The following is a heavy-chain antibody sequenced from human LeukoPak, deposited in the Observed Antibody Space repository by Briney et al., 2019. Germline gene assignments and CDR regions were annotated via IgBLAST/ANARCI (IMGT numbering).Heavy chain of an antibody. CDR3: ASYGMRKAFDI. Sequence: SETLSLTRTVSGGSISSYYWSWIRQPPGKGLEWIGYIYYSGSTNYNPSLKSRVTISVDTSKNQFSLKLSSVTAADTAVYYCASYGMRKAFDIWGQGTMVTVSS. V-gene: IGHV4-59*08. CDR2: IYYSGST. J-gene: IGHJ3*02. CDR1: GGSISSYY. D-gene: IGHD3-9*01.